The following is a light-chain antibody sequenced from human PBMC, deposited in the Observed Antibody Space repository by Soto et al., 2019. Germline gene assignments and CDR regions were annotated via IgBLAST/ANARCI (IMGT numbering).Light chain of an antibody. J-gene: IGLJ1*01. CDR1: SSDVGSYNL. Sequence: QSALTQPAYVSGPPGQSITISCTGTSSDVGSYNLVSWYQQHPGKAPKLMIYEGSKRPSGVSNRFSGSKSGNTASLTISGLQAEDEADYYCCSYAGSSTFLYVFGTGTKVTVL. V-gene: IGLV2-23*03. CDR2: EGS. CDR3: CSYAGSSTFLYV.